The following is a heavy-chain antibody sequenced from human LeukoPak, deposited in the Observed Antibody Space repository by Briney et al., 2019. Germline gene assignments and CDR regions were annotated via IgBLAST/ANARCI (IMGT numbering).Heavy chain of an antibody. CDR1: GGSFSGYY. V-gene: IGHV4-34*01. CDR3: ARDRFGDFYYYYGMDV. Sequence: SETLSLTCAVYGGSFSGYYWSWIRQPPGKGLEWIGEINHSGSTNYNPSLKSRVTISVDTSKNQFSLKLSSVTAADTAVYYCARDRFGDFYYYYGMDVWGQGTTVAVSS. J-gene: IGHJ6*02. D-gene: IGHD3-10*01. CDR2: INHSGST.